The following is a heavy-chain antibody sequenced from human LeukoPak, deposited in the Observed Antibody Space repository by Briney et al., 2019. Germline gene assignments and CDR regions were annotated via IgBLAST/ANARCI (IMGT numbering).Heavy chain of an antibody. J-gene: IGHJ4*02. D-gene: IGHD2-2*01. CDR3: AREGVVPAATMDY. Sequence: SVKVSCKASGGTFSSYAISWVRQAPGQGLEWMGGIIPIFGTASYAQKFQGRVTITADESTSTAYMELSSLRSEDTAVYYCAREGVVPAATMDYWGQGTLVTVSS. CDR1: GGTFSSYA. V-gene: IGHV1-69*01. CDR2: IIPIFGTA.